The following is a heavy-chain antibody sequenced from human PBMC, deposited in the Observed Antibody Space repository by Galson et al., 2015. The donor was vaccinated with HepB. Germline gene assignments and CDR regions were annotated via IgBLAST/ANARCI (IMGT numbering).Heavy chain of an antibody. CDR1: GFTFSSYA. V-gene: IGHV3-30-3*01. Sequence: SLRLSCAASGFTFSSYAMHWVRQAPGKGLEWVAVISYDGSNKYYADSVKGRFTISRDNSKNTLYLQMNSLRAEDTAVYYCARPQGDYSSGSTDYYYYMDVWGKGTTVTVSS. J-gene: IGHJ6*03. CDR2: ISYDGSNK. CDR3: ARPQGDYSSGSTDYYYYMDV. D-gene: IGHD6-19*01.